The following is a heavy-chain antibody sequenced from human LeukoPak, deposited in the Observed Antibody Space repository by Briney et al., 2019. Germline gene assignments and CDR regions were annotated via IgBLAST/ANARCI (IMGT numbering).Heavy chain of an antibody. D-gene: IGHD3-3*01. Sequence: GASVKVSCKASGDTFTSSGISWVRQAPRQGLEWMGWINAYNGNTNFARKFQGRVTMTTDTSTSTAYMELRSLRSDDTVVYYCARDLDFWSGYYDSWGQGTLVTVSS. V-gene: IGHV1-18*01. CDR2: INAYNGNT. CDR1: GDTFTSSG. CDR3: ARDLDFWSGYYDS. J-gene: IGHJ4*02.